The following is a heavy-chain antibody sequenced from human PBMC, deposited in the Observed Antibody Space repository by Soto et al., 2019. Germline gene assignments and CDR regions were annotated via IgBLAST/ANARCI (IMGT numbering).Heavy chain of an antibody. CDR3: ARDKGSKAWYYFFDF. CDR1: VYTFTTYG. Sequence: XSVKVSRKASVYTFTTYGIAWVRQAPGQGLEWLGWISAYNGNTNYAQKFQGRVTMTTETSTNTAYMEVRSLRSDDTAVYYCARDKGSKAWYYFFDFWGQGNLVTVSS. J-gene: IGHJ4*02. CDR2: ISAYNGNT. V-gene: IGHV1-18*01. D-gene: IGHD1-26*01.